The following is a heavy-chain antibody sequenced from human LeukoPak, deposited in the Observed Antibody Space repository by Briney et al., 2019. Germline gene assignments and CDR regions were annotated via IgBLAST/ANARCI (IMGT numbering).Heavy chain of an antibody. J-gene: IGHJ4*02. CDR2: IIPIFGTA. D-gene: IGHD3-22*01. Sequence: SVKVSCKASGGTFSSYAISWVRQAPGQGLEWMGGIIPIFGTANYAQKFQGRVTITTDESTSTAYMELSSLRSGDTAVYYCAIRLRVVVITGYFDYWGQGTLVTVSS. CDR1: GGTFSSYA. CDR3: AIRLRVVVITGYFDY. V-gene: IGHV1-69*05.